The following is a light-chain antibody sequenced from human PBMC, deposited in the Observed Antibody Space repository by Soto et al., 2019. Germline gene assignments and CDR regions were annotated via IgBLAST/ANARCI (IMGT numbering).Light chain of an antibody. V-gene: IGLV2-14*03. CDR1: SSDIGRYNY. CDR2: DVS. Sequence: QSALTQPASVSGTPGQSITVSCIGTSSDIGRYNYVFWYQQHPGRAPKLIIRDVSSRPSGVPTRFSGSKSGNSASLTISGLQVEDEAYYFCSSYASSNAQLFGGGTKLTVL. J-gene: IGLJ2*01. CDR3: SSYASSNAQL.